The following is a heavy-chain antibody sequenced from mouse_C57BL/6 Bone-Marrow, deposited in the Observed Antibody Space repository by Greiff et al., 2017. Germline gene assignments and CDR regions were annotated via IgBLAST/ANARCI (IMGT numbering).Heavy chain of an antibody. J-gene: IGHJ2*01. V-gene: IGHV1-81*01. Sequence: VQLQESGAELARPGASVKLSCKASGYTFTSYGISWVKQSTGQGLEWIGEIYPRSGNTYYNEKFKGKATLTADKSSSTAYMELRSLTAEDSSVYVCESRVSLYYDYDGYYFDYWGQGTTLTVSS. CDR2: IYPRSGNT. CDR3: ESRVSLYYDYDGYYFDY. D-gene: IGHD2-4*01. CDR1: GYTFTSYG.